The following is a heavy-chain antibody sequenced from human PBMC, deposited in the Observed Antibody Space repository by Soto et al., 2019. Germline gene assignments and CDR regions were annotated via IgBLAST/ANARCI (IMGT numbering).Heavy chain of an antibody. CDR3: ARDSIAVLSGVMGV. V-gene: IGHV4-61*01. J-gene: IGHJ6*02. CDR2: IYYSGST. Sequence: PSETLSLTCTVSGGSVSSGSYYWSWIRQPPGKGLEWIGYIYYSGSTNYNPSLKSRVTISVDTSKNQFSLKLSSVTAADTAVYYCARDSIAVLSGVMGVWGQGTTVTVSS. D-gene: IGHD6-19*01. CDR1: GGSVSSGSYY.